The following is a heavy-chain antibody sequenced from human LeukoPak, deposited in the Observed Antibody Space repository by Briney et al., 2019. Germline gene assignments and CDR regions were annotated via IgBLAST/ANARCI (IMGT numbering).Heavy chain of an antibody. Sequence: GGSLRLSCAASGFTFSDYWMHWVRQAPGKGLVWVSHINADEDRAAYADSVKGRFTISRDNARNTLYLQMNSLRAEDTAVYYCARGGSIYCSGDSCYPGDYWGQGTLVTVSS. CDR3: ARGGSIYCSGDSCYPGDY. V-gene: IGHV3-74*01. CDR2: INADEDRA. D-gene: IGHD2-15*01. CDR1: GFTFSDYW. J-gene: IGHJ4*02.